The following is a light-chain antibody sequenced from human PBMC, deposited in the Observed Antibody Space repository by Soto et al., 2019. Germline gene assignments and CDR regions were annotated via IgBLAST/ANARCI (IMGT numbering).Light chain of an antibody. CDR1: SSDVGGYNY. J-gene: IGLJ3*02. V-gene: IGLV2-14*01. Sequence: QLVLTQPASVSGSPGQSITISCTGTSSDVGGYNYVSWYQQHPGKAPKLMIYDVSNRPSGVSNRFSGSKSGNTASLTISELQAEDEAAYYCSSYTSSSTLVVFGGGTKLTVL. CDR3: SSYTSSSTLVV. CDR2: DVS.